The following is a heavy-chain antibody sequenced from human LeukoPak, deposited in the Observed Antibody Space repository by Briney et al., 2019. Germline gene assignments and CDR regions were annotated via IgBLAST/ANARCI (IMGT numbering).Heavy chain of an antibody. CDR1: GFTFSSYE. Sequence: PGGSLRLSCAASGFTFSSYEMNWVRQAPGKGLEWVSYISSSGSTIYYADSVKGRFTISRDNAKNSLYLQMNSLRAEDTAVYYCARVSGGKWELLGSLDYWGQGTLVTVSS. J-gene: IGHJ4*02. D-gene: IGHD1-26*01. V-gene: IGHV3-48*03. CDR3: ARVSGGKWELLGSLDY. CDR2: ISSSGSTI.